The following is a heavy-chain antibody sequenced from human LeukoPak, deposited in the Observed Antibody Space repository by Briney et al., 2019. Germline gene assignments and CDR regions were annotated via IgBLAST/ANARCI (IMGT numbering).Heavy chain of an antibody. CDR3: ARDMLLWFGEPDY. CDR1: GFTFSSYW. Sequence: GGSLRLSCAASGFTFSSYWMSWVRQAPGKGLEWVANIKQDGSEKYYVDSVKGRFTISRDNAKNSLYPQMNSLRAEDTAVYYCARDMLLWFGEPDYWGQGTLVTVSS. J-gene: IGHJ4*02. V-gene: IGHV3-7*01. CDR2: IKQDGSEK. D-gene: IGHD3-10*01.